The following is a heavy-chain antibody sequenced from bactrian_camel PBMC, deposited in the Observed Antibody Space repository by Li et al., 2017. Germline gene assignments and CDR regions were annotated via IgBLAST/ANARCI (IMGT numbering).Heavy chain of an antibody. J-gene: IGHJ6*01. CDR3: AAGDTWYCLSDFRARNFAY. Sequence: HVQLVESGGGSVQAGESLRLSCAASGDIDNKYSMGWFRQAPGKERERVAAFDSDGKTLYADSVKGRFTISQDNAKNTLYLQMNSLKPEDTGLYFCAAGDTWYCLSDFRARNFAYWGQGTQVTVS. D-gene: IGHD2*01. V-gene: IGHV3S53*01. CDR1: GDIDNKYS. CDR2: FDSDGKT.